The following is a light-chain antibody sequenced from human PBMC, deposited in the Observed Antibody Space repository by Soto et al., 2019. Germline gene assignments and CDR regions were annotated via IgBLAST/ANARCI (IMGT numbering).Light chain of an antibody. CDR2: AAS. CDR3: QEYSKWPLFT. V-gene: IGKV3-15*01. J-gene: IGKJ3*01. Sequence: EIVVTQSPGILSVSPGDRATLSCRASQSVSTNLAWYQQKPGQAPTLLIYAASTRATGIPARFTGSRSGTDFTLTISSLQSEDFAVYYCQEYSKWPLFTFGPGTRVDIK. CDR1: QSVSTN.